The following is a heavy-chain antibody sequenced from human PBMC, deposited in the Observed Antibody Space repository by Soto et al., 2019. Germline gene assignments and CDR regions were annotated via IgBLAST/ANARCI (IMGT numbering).Heavy chain of an antibody. CDR1: GFTFSNAW. V-gene: IGHV3-15*01. D-gene: IGHD2-8*01. CDR2: IKSDAYGGAI. CDR3: TTTKGRIKPTNNDF. J-gene: IGHJ4*02. Sequence: EVQLVESGGGLVKPGGSLRLSCAGSGFTFSNAWMSWVRRAPGKGLEWVGRIKSDAYGGAIDYAAPVKGRFHISRDDSKNKLFLQMNNLRAEDTAVYSWTTTKGRIKPTNNDFWGQGTPVIVSS.